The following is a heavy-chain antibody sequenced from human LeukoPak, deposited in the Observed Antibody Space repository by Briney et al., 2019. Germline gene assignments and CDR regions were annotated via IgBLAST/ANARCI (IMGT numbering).Heavy chain of an antibody. CDR3: AREGQITYYYDSSGYFYYFDY. J-gene: IGHJ4*02. CDR2: IKQDGSEK. Sequence: GGSLRLSCAASGFTFSNYWMSWVRQAPGKGLEWVANIKQDGSEKYYVDSVKGRFTISRDNAKNSLYLQMNSLRAEDTAVYYCAREGQITYYYDSSGYFYYFDYWGQGTLVTVSS. CDR1: GFTFSNYW. D-gene: IGHD3-22*01. V-gene: IGHV3-7*01.